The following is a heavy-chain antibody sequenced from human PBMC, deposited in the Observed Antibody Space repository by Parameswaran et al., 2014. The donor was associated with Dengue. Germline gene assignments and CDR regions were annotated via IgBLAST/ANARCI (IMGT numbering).Heavy chain of an antibody. V-gene: IGHV4-30-4*01. J-gene: IGHJ6*02. CDR3: ARERRVVLMVYPPNGMDV. Sequence: WIRQPPGKGLEWIGYIYYSGSTYYNPSLKSRVTISVDTSKNQFSLKLSSVTAADTAVYYCARERRVVLMVYPPNGMDVWGQGTTVTVSS. D-gene: IGHD2-8*01. CDR2: IYYSGST.